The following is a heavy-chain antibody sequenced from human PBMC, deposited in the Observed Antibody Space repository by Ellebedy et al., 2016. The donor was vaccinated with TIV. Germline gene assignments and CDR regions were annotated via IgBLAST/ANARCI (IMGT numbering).Heavy chain of an antibody. D-gene: IGHD4-17*01. V-gene: IGHV4-59*08. CDR1: GGSISSYY. Sequence: SETLSLTCTVSGGSISSYYWSWIRQPPGKELEWIGYIYNSGNTNYNPSLKSRVTISVDTSKNQFSLKLRSVTATDTAVYYCARHYIGDPFDYWGQGTLVTVSS. CDR3: ARHYIGDPFDY. J-gene: IGHJ4*02. CDR2: IYNSGNT.